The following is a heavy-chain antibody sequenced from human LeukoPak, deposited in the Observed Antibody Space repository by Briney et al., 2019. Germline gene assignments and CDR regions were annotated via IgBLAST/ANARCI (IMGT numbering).Heavy chain of an antibody. CDR2: INHSGST. Sequence: SETLSLTCTVSGGSISSSSYYWGWIRQPPGKGLEWIGEINHSGSTNYNPSLKSRVTISVDTSKNQFSLKLSSVTAADTAVYYCARQYYDSSGTWGQGTLVTVSS. D-gene: IGHD3-22*01. J-gene: IGHJ4*02. CDR3: ARQYYDSSGT. CDR1: GGSISSSSYY. V-gene: IGHV4-39*01.